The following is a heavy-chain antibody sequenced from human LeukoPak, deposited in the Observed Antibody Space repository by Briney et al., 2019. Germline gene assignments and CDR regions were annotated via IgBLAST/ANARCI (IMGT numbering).Heavy chain of an antibody. D-gene: IGHD1-26*01. CDR1: GFTFSSYW. CDR2: INSDGSST. V-gene: IGHV3-74*01. Sequence: GGSLRLSCAASGFTFSSYWMHWVRQAPGKGLVWVSRINSDGSSTSYADSVKGRFTISRDNAKNTLYLQMNSLRAEDTAVYYCARSEVGALYYFDYWGQGTLVTVPS. CDR3: ARSEVGALYYFDY. J-gene: IGHJ4*02.